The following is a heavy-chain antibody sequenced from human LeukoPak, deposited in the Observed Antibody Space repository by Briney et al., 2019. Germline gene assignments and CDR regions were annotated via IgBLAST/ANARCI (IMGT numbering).Heavy chain of an antibody. V-gene: IGHV4-34*01. CDR2: INHSGST. Sequence: PSETLSLTCAVYGGSFSGYYWSGIRQPPGKGLEWIGEINHSGSTNYNPSLKSRVTISVDTSKNQFSLKLSSVTAADTAVYYCARGLNYYYYGMDVWGKGTTVTVSS. CDR1: GGSFSGYY. CDR3: ARGLNYYYYGMDV. J-gene: IGHJ6*04.